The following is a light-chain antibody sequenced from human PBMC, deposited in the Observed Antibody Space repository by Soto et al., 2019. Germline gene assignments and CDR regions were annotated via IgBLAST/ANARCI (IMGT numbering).Light chain of an antibody. J-gene: IGKJ3*01. CDR3: QKYNSAPPFT. V-gene: IGKV1-27*01. Sequence: DIQMTQSPSYLSASVGDRVTITCRASQGISNYLAWYQQKPGKVPKLLIYAASTLQSGVPSRFSGSGSGTDFTLTISSLQTEDVATYYCQKYNSAPPFTFGPGTKVDI. CDR1: QGISNY. CDR2: AAS.